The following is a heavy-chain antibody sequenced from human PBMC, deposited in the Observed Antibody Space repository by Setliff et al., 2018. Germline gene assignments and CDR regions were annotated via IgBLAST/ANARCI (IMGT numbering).Heavy chain of an antibody. D-gene: IGHD3-10*01. CDR3: ATDGPVLNGDYIS. Sequence: TETLSLTCAVYGGSFSGYYWSWIRQPPGKGLEWIGEINHSGITYYNPSVKSRVTISVDKSKNQFSLSLRSVTAADTAVYYCATDGPVLNGDYISWGQGTLVTVSS. CDR2: INHSGIT. CDR1: GGSFSGYY. V-gene: IGHV4-34*01. J-gene: IGHJ5*02.